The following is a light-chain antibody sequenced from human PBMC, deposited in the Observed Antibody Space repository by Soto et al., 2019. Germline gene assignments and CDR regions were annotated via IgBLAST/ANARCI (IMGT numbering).Light chain of an antibody. Sequence: DIRMTQSPSSLSASVGDTVTITCRASQGISDYLRWFQHKPGEAPKLLIYTASSLQGGVPLRFSGAGSRTNFSLTISGLQPEDSATYYCQQTYTFPWTFGKGTRVDIK. CDR3: QQTYTFPWT. CDR1: QGISDY. CDR2: TAS. V-gene: IGKV1-39*01. J-gene: IGKJ1*01.